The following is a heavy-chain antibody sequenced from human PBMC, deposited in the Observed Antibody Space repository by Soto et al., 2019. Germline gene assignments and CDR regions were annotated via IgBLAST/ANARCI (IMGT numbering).Heavy chain of an antibody. Sequence: SQTLSLTCAISGDSVSSSSAAWNLIRQSPSRGLEWLGRTYYRSKWYNDYAVSVKSRITINPDTSKNQFSLQLNSVTPEDTAVYYCAREQQQLGNGMDVWGQGTTVTVSS. CDR2: TYYRSKWYN. CDR1: GDSVSSSSAA. V-gene: IGHV6-1*01. CDR3: AREQQQLGNGMDV. D-gene: IGHD6-13*01. J-gene: IGHJ6*02.